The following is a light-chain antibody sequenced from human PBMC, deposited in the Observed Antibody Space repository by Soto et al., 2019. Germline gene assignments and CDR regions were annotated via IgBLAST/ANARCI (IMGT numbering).Light chain of an antibody. V-gene: IGKV3-15*01. CDR3: QQYNTWPPIT. Sequence: EIVMTQSPATLSVSPGERATLSCRASQSVSTNLAWYQQKPGQAPRLLIFGASTRATGIPARFSGSGSGTEFPPTISSLQSEDFAVYYCQQYNTWPPITFGPGTRLDIK. J-gene: IGKJ5*01. CDR1: QSVSTN. CDR2: GAS.